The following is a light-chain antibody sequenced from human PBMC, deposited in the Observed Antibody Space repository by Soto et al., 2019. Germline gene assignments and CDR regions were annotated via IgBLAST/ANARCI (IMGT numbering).Light chain of an antibody. CDR2: YVS. CDR1: SSDVGGYNY. J-gene: IGLJ2*01. CDR3: SSYTSSGTVL. Sequence: QSAVTHPASVSGSPGQSITISCTGTSSDVGGYNYVSWYQQHPGKAPKLMIYYVSNRPSGVSNRFSGSKSGNTASLTISGLQADDEADYYCSSYTSSGTVLFGGGTKVTVL. V-gene: IGLV2-14*01.